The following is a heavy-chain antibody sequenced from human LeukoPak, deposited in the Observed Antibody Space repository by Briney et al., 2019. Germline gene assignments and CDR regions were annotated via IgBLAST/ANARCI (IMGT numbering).Heavy chain of an antibody. J-gene: IGHJ4*02. V-gene: IGHV4-59*08. Sequence: SETLSLTCTVSDGSIREYYWSWIRQSPGKGLEWIGYIHSSGSTVYNPSLESRVTFSIGAPRNHFYLNMTSVTAADTAVYYCARGAALVTHKYFDYWGPGSLVTVSS. CDR2: IHSSGST. D-gene: IGHD5-18*01. CDR1: DGSIREYY. CDR3: ARGAALVTHKYFDY.